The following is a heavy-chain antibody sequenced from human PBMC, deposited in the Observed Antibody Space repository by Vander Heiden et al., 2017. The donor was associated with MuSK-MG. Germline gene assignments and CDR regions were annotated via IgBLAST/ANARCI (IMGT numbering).Heavy chain of an antibody. CDR3: ARDRYDFWSGYYNTSDI. V-gene: IGHV4-61*02. D-gene: IGHD3-3*01. Sequence: QVQLQESGPGLVKPSQTLSLTCTVSGGSISSGSYYWSWIRQPAGKGLEWIGRIYPSGSTNYNPSLKSRLTMSVDTSKNQFSLKLSSVTAADTAVYYCARDRYDFWSGYYNTSDIWGQGTMVTVS. J-gene: IGHJ3*02. CDR2: IYPSGST. CDR1: GGSISSGSYY.